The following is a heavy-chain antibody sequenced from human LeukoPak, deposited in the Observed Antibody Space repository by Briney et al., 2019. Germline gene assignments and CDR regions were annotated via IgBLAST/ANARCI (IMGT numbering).Heavy chain of an antibody. J-gene: IGHJ6*03. V-gene: IGHV4-34*01. Sequence: PSETLSLTCAVYGGSFSGYYWTWIRQTPEKGLEWIGEMNPSGSINYNPSLKSRVTISVDTSKNQFSLELSSVTAADTAVYYCARGRQDVTMIVVVMTAVSHYLDVWGKGTTDTVS. CDR2: MNPSGSI. CDR1: GGSFSGYY. D-gene: IGHD3-22*01. CDR3: ARGRQDVTMIVVVMTAVSHYLDV.